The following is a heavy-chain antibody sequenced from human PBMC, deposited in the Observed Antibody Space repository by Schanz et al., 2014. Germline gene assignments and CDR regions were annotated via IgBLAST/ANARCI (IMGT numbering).Heavy chain of an antibody. J-gene: IGHJ4*02. CDR1: GFTFSNYS. V-gene: IGHV3-21*01. CDR3: VPMSIAAH. D-gene: IGHD6-6*01. CDR2: ISSTSSYI. Sequence: EVQLVESGGGLVKPGGSLRLSCAASGFTFSNYSMNWARQAPGKGLEWVSSISSTSSYIFYADSVKGRFTISRDNAKNSLYLQMNSLRAEDTAVYYCVPMSIAAHWGQGTLVTVSS.